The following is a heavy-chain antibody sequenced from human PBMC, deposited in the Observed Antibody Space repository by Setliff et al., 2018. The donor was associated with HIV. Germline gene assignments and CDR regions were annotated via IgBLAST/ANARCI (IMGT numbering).Heavy chain of an antibody. D-gene: IGHD6-13*01. Sequence: SETLSLTCTVSGDSISSDGYYWSWIRQPTGQGLEGIAHTDTSGRTDYNPSRKSRVTISADTSKNQFTLKLTSVTTADAAMYYCASDVGLSYISSWLFYFDYWGQGTPVTVSS. CDR2: TDTSGRT. V-gene: IGHV4-61*09. CDR1: GDSISSDGYY. J-gene: IGHJ4*02. CDR3: ASDVGLSYISSWLFYFDY.